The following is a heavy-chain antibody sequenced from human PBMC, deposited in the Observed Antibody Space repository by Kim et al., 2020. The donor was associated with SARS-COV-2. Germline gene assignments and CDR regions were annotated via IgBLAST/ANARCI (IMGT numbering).Heavy chain of an antibody. CDR1: GFTFRNSA. V-gene: IGHV3-23*05. CDR2: IFGSGSGT. CDR3: AKHLHVTSVTSYWYFEF. D-gene: IGHD2-2*01. J-gene: IGHJ2*01. Sequence: GGSLRLSCAASGFTFRNSAMSWVRQAPGKGLEWVSGIFGSGSGTYYADSVKGRFTISRDNSKNILSLHMTNLRAEDTAVYYCAKHLHVTSVTSYWYFEFWGRGTLVAVSS.